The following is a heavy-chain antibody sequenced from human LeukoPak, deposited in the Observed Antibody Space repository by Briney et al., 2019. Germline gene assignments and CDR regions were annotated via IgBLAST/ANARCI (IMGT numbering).Heavy chain of an antibody. D-gene: IGHD3-16*02. V-gene: IGHV1-69*04. Sequence: ASVKVSCKASGGSFNSYVITWVRQAPGQGLEWMGRIIPILNVANFAQKFQGRVTITADKSTNTAHMELSSLRSEDTAVYYCTREGVYSPVGSSYHRDAFDIWGQGTVVTVSS. CDR3: TREGVYSPVGSSYHRDAFDI. CDR2: IIPILNVA. J-gene: IGHJ3*02. CDR1: GGSFNSYV.